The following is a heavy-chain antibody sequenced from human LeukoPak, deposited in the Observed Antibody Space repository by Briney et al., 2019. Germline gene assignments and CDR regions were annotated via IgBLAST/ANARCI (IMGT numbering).Heavy chain of an antibody. Sequence: GGSLRLSCAASGFTFSSYGMHWVRQAPGKGLEWVAVISYDGSNKYYVDSVKGRFTISRDNAKNSLYLQMNSLRAEDTAVYYCARVGARQILEYWGQGTLVTVSS. V-gene: IGHV3-30*03. J-gene: IGHJ4*02. CDR1: GFTFSSYG. CDR3: ARVGARQILEY. D-gene: IGHD4-17*01. CDR2: ISYDGSNK.